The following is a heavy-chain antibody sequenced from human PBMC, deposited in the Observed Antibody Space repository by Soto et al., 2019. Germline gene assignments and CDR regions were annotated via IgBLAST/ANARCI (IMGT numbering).Heavy chain of an antibody. D-gene: IGHD3-16*01. J-gene: IGHJ3*02. CDR2: IIPIFGTA. CDR1: GGTFSSYA. Sequence: SVKVSCKASGGTFSSYAISWVRQAPGQGLEWMGGIIPIFGTANYAQKFQGRVTITADESTSTAYMELSSLRSEDTAVYYCAYGLTDLDAFDIWGQGTMVTVSS. CDR3: AYGLTDLDAFDI. V-gene: IGHV1-69*13.